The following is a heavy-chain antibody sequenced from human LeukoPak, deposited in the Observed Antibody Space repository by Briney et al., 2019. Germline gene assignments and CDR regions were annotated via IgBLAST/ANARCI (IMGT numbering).Heavy chain of an antibody. CDR1: GFAFSDYY. CDR3: AKARLRNDAFDI. D-gene: IGHD4-17*01. CDR2: ISSSSSYT. V-gene: IGHV3-11*03. J-gene: IGHJ3*02. Sequence: GGSLRLSCAASGFAFSDYYMNWIRQAPGKGLEWVSYISSSSSYTNYADSVKGRFTISRDNAKNSLYLQMNSLRAEDTAVYYCAKARLRNDAFDIWGQGTRVTVSS.